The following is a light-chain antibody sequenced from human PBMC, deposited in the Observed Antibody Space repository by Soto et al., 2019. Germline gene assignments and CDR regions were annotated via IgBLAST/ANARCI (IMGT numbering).Light chain of an antibody. CDR3: CSYAGSSAYV. Sequence: QSALTQPASVSGSPGQSITISCTGTSSDVGRYNLVSWYQHHPGKAPKLMIYEGSKRPSGVSNRFSGSKSRNTASLTISGLQAEDEADHYCCSYAGSSAYVFGTGTKLTVL. CDR2: EGS. J-gene: IGLJ1*01. CDR1: SSDVGRYNL. V-gene: IGLV2-23*01.